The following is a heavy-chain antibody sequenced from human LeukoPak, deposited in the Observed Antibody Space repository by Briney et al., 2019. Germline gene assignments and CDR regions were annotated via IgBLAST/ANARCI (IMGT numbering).Heavy chain of an antibody. D-gene: IGHD2-15*01. V-gene: IGHV1-18*01. CDR2: ISAYNGNT. J-gene: IGHJ6*02. Sequence: ASVKVSCKASGYTFSSYGISWVRQAPGQGLEWMGWISAYNGNTNYAQKLQGRVTMTTDTSTSPAYMELRSLRSDDTAVYYCAIDGYCSGGSCPSYYYYGMDVWGQGTTVTVSS. CDR3: AIDGYCSGGSCPSYYYYGMDV. CDR1: GYTFSSYG.